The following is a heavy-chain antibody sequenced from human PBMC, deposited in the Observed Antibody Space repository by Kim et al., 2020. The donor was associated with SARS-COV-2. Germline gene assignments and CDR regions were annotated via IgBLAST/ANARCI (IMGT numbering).Heavy chain of an antibody. V-gene: IGHV4-34*01. CDR2: INHSGST. CDR3: ARGLGSGSVH. D-gene: IGHD3-10*01. J-gene: IGHJ4*02. CDR1: GGSFSGYY. Sequence: SETLSLTCAVYGGSFSGYYWSWIRQPPGKGLEWIGEINHSGSTNYNPSLKSRVTISVDTSKNQFSLKLSSVTAADTAVYYCARGLGSGSVHWGQGTLVTVSS.